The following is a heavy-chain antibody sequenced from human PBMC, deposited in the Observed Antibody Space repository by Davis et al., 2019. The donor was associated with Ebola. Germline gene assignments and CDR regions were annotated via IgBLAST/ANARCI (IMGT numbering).Heavy chain of an antibody. CDR2: IRWNGDSI. CDR1: GFTFNDYA. J-gene: IGHJ6*04. CDR3: ARGSAFYYHFDV. Sequence: SLKISCVASGFTFNDYAMHWVRQAPGKGLEWVAGIRWNGDSIGYADSVKGRFTVSRDNAKSSAYLQMNSLRNEDTAVYYCARGSAFYYHFDVWGKGTTVTVSS. V-gene: IGHV3-9*01.